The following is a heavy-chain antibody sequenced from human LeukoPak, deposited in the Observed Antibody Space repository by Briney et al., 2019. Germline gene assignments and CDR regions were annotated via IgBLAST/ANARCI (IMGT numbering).Heavy chain of an antibody. J-gene: IGHJ6*03. CDR1: GAAFSKYG. Sequence: GGSLRLSCAASGAAFSKYGMKWVRQAPGKGLEWVSAISGSGGSTYYADSVKGRFTISRDNSKNTLYLQMNSLRAEDTAVYYCAKAYYYYYMDVWGKGTTVTVSS. V-gene: IGHV3-23*01. CDR2: ISGSGGST. CDR3: AKAYYYYYMDV.